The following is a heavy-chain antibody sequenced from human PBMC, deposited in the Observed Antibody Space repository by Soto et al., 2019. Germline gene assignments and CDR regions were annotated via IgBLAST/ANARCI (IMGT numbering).Heavy chain of an antibody. CDR3: AKRGSGSYFDS. CDR1: GFTFSSSG. J-gene: IGHJ4*02. Sequence: EVQLLESGGGLVQPGGSLRLSCAASGFTFSSSGMRWVRQAPGKGLDWVSAISGSGGSTYYADSVKGRFTISRDNSKNTLYLQMNSLRAEDTAVYYCAKRGSGSYFDSWGQGTLVTVSS. D-gene: IGHD3-10*01. CDR2: ISGSGGST. V-gene: IGHV3-23*01.